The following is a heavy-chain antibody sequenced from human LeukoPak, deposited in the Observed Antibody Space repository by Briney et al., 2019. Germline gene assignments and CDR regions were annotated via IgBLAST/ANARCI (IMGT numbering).Heavy chain of an antibody. D-gene: IGHD2-21*01. Sequence: GGSLRLSCAASGFTFSKSWMRWVRQAPGKGVEWVACIMEDGSVQKYVDSVRGRFTISRDNARNSLYLQMNSLRVEDTAVYYCAKDRVGGALEFWGQGTLATVSS. CDR3: AKDRVGGALEF. J-gene: IGHJ4*02. CDR2: IMEDGSVQ. CDR1: GFTFSKSW. V-gene: IGHV3-7*01.